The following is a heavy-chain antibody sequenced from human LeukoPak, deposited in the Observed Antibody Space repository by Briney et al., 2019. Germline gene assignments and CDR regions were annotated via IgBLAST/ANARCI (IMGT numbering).Heavy chain of an antibody. Sequence: GGSLRLSCAVSGITLNNYGMTWVRQAPGKGLEWVAGISDSGDSTKYADSVKGRFTISRDNPKNTLYLQMNSLRAEDTAVYFCAKRGVVIRVILVGFHKEAYYFESWGQGALVTVSS. CDR1: GITLNNYG. V-gene: IGHV3-23*01. J-gene: IGHJ4*02. D-gene: IGHD3/OR15-3a*01. CDR3: AKRGVVIRVILVGFHKEAYYFES. CDR2: ISDSGDST.